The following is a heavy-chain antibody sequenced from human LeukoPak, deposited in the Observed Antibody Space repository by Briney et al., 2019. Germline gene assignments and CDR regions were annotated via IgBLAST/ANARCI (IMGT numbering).Heavy chain of an antibody. CDR2: ISSSSSYI. J-gene: IGHJ3*02. Sequence: KPGGSLRLSCAASGFTFSSYSMNWVRQAPGKGLEWVSSISSSSSYIYYADSVKGRFTISRDNAKNSLYLQMNSLRAEDTAVYYCASPSVAGTAFDIWGQGTMVTVSS. CDR1: GFTFSSYS. V-gene: IGHV3-21*01. CDR3: ASPSVAGTAFDI. D-gene: IGHD6-19*01.